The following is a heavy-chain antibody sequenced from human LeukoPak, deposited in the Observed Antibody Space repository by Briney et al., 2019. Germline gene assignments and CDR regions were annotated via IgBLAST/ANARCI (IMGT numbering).Heavy chain of an antibody. CDR2: ISSSSSYI. Sequence: GGSLRLSCAASGFTFSSYSMNWVRQAPGKGLEWVSSISSSSSYIYYADSVKGRFTISRDNAKNSLYLQMNSLRAEDTAVYYCARDLAESGYDYSFGDCWGQGTLVTVSS. CDR1: GFTFSSYS. CDR3: ARDLAESGYDYSFGDC. J-gene: IGHJ4*02. V-gene: IGHV3-21*01. D-gene: IGHD5-12*01.